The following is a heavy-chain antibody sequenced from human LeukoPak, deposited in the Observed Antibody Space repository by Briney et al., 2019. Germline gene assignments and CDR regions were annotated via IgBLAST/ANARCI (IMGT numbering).Heavy chain of an antibody. CDR2: IIPILGIA. CDR1: GGTFSSYA. V-gene: IGHV1-69*04. J-gene: IGHJ5*02. CDR3: ARDLEDYGARGSWFDP. D-gene: IGHD4/OR15-4a*01. Sequence: SVKVSCKASGGTFSSYAISWVRQAPGQGLEWMGRIIPILGIANYAQKFQGRVTITADKSTSTAYMELSSLRSEDTAVYYCARDLEDYGARGSWFDPWGQGTLVTVSS.